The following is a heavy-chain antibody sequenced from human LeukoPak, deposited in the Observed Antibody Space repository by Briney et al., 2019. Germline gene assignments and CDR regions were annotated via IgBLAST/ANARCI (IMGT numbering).Heavy chain of an antibody. Sequence: SETLSLTCTVSGGSISSGSYYWSWIRQPAGRGLEWIGRIYTSGNTNYNPSLKSRVTMSVDTSKNQFSLKLTSVTAADTAVYYCAREVYCTDGSRYSLYYYYYMDVWGKGTTVTVSS. J-gene: IGHJ6*03. CDR3: AREVYCTDGSRYSLYYYYYMDV. CDR1: GGSISSGSYY. D-gene: IGHD2-15*01. CDR2: IYTSGNT. V-gene: IGHV4-61*02.